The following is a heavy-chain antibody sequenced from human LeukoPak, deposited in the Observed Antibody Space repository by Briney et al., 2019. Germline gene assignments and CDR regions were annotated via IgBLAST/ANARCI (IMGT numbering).Heavy chain of an antibody. J-gene: IGHJ4*02. CDR2: INHSGST. CDR3: ARGRRYFDWLPYDY. Sequence: PSETLSLTCAVYGGSFSGYYWSWIRQPPGKGLEWIGEINHSGSTNYNPSLKSRVTISVDTSKNQFSLKLSSVTAADTAVCYCARGRRYFDWLPYDYWGQGTLVTVSS. D-gene: IGHD3-9*01. CDR1: GGSFSGYY. V-gene: IGHV4-34*01.